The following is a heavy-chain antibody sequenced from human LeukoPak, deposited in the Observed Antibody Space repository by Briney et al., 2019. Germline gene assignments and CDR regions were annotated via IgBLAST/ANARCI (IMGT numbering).Heavy chain of an antibody. V-gene: IGHV4-34*01. CDR1: GGSFSGYY. CDR3: ARVWQQLAGYYYYYYMDV. Sequence: SETLSLTCAVYGGSFSGYYWSWIRQPPGKGLGWIGEINHSGSTNYNPSLKSRVTISVDTSKNQFSLKLSSVTAADTAVYYCARVWQQLAGYYYYYYMDVWGKGTTVTVSS. D-gene: IGHD6-13*01. CDR2: INHSGST. J-gene: IGHJ6*03.